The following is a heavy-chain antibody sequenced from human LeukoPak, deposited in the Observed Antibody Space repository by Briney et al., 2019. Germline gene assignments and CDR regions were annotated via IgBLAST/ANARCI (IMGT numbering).Heavy chain of an antibody. V-gene: IGHV4-39*07. Sequence: SETLSLTCTVSGGSISSSSYYWGWIRQPPGKGLEWIGSIYYSGSTYYNPSLKSRVTMSVDTSKNQFSLKLSSVTAADTAVYYCARNGYCSGGSCYSAVRMYPINAFDIWGQGTMVTVSS. CDR3: ARNGYCSGGSCYSAVRMYPINAFDI. J-gene: IGHJ3*02. D-gene: IGHD2-15*01. CDR1: GGSISSSSYY. CDR2: IYYSGST.